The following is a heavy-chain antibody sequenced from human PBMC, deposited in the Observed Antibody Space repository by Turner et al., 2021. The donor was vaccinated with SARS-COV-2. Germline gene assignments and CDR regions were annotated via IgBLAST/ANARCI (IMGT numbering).Heavy chain of an antibody. J-gene: IGHJ5*01. D-gene: IGHD3-9*01. Sequence: QVQLVQSGTEVRKPGASVRVSCKTSGYTFTDYYIHWVRQAPGQGLEWVAWINPNSESVKFAQKFQDRIFLTRDTSINTVYIDLTNLTSDDTAVYFCARGYDMLTGSSFSFFDSWGQGTLVTVSS. CDR2: INPNSESV. CDR1: GYTFTDYY. CDR3: ARGYDMLTGSSFSFFDS. V-gene: IGHV1-2*02.